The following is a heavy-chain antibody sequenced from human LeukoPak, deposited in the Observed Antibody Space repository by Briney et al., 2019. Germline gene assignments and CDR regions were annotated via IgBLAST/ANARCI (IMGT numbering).Heavy chain of an antibody. Sequence: QAGRSLRLSCVASGFTFSSYDMHWVRQAPGKGLEWVGFIRSKIYGGTPEYAASVKGRFTISRDDSKGIAYLQMNSLKTEDTAVYYCTRDQTPYYWGQGTLVTVSS. J-gene: IGHJ4*02. V-gene: IGHV3-49*04. CDR1: GFTFSSYD. CDR3: TRDQTPYY. CDR2: IRSKIYGGTP.